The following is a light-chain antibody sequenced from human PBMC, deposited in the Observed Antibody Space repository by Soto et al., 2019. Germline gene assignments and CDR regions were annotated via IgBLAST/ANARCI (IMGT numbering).Light chain of an antibody. J-gene: IGLJ2*01. Sequence: QPVLTQSPSASASLGASVKLTSTLSSGHSSYAIAWHQQQPEKGPRYLMNLNSDGSHSKGDGIPDRFSGSSSGAERYLTISSLQSEDEADYYCQTWGTGVVFGGGTKLTVL. CDR2: LNSDGSH. CDR1: SGHSSYA. CDR3: QTWGTGVV. V-gene: IGLV4-69*01.